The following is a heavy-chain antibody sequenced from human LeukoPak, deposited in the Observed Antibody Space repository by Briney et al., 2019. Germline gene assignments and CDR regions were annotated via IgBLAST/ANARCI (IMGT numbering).Heavy chain of an antibody. D-gene: IGHD3-22*01. Sequence: PSETLSLTCAVSGGSISSGGYSWSWLRQPPGKGLVGIGYIYHSGSTYYNPSLKSRVTISVDRSKNQFSLKLSSVTAADTDVYYCAREAQQYYDSSGYLWGRGTLVTVSS. CDR1: GGSISSGGYS. CDR3: AREAQQYYDSSGYL. J-gene: IGHJ2*01. V-gene: IGHV4-30-2*01. CDR2: IYHSGST.